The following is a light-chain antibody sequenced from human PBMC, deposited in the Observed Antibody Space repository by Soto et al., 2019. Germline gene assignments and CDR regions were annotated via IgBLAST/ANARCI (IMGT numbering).Light chain of an antibody. V-gene: IGLV1-51*01. CDR1: NSNIGSNY. CDR3: AAWDNSLSAAV. J-gene: IGLJ2*01. Sequence: QSVLTQPPSVSAAPGQTITISCTGSNSNIGSNYVSWYHQLPAAAPKLLIYDTTNRPSGMPYRFSGSKSGTTATLDIAGLQTGDEADYYCAAWDNSLSAAVFGGGTKLTVL. CDR2: DTT.